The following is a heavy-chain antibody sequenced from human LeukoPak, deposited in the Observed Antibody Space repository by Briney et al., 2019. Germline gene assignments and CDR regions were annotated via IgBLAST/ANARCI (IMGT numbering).Heavy chain of an antibody. V-gene: IGHV4-59*01. CDR2: IYYSGST. CDR3: ARVPGDYYFDY. D-gene: IGHD7-27*01. CDR1: GGSISSYY. Sequence: PSETLSLTCTVSGGSISSYYWSWIRQPPGKGLEWIGYIYYSGSTNYNPSLKSRVTISVDTSKIQFSLKLSSVTAADTAVYYCARVPGDYYFDYWGQGTLVTVSS. J-gene: IGHJ4*02.